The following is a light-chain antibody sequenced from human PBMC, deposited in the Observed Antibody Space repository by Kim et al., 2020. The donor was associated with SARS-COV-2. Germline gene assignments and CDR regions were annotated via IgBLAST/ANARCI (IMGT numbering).Light chain of an antibody. CDR3: LQLNTYPFT. CDR1: RDINSA. CDR2: GAS. J-gene: IGKJ3*01. Sequence: ASAGDRVTITWRASRDINSALSWVQQRPGKAPKSLIYGASSLESGVPPRFSGNRSGTDFTLTISSLQPEDFATYYCLQLNTYPFTFGPGTKVDIK. V-gene: IGKV1-16*01.